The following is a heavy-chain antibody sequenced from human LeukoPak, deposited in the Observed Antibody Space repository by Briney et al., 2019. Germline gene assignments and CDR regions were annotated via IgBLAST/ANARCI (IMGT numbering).Heavy chain of an antibody. CDR2: INSFSSSI. V-gene: IGHV3-48*01. D-gene: IGHD2-21*01. CDR1: GFIFNTYS. CDR3: ARDWGMIAYDH. Sequence: PGGSLRLAWAPAGFIFNTYSMSSGRQDPGNGREWVAYINSFSSSIYYSDSVKGGFTISRDNAKNSLQQQMNSLRAEDTAVYYCARDWGMIAYDHWGQGTLVSVSS. J-gene: IGHJ5*02.